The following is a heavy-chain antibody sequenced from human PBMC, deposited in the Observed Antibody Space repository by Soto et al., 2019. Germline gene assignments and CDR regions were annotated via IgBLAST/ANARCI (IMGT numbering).Heavy chain of an antibody. CDR1: GFTFSSYG. D-gene: IGHD1-20*01. CDR2: ISYDGSNK. Sequence: GGSLRLSCAASGFTFSSYGMHWVRQAPGKGLEWVAVISYDGSNKYYADSVKGRFTISRDNSKNTLYLQMNSLRAEDTAVYYCANRYNWNPPDWGQGTMVTVSS. CDR3: ANRYNWNPPD. J-gene: IGHJ3*01. V-gene: IGHV3-30*18.